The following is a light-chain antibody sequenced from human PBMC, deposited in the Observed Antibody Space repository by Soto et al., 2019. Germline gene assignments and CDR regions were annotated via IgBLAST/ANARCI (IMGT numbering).Light chain of an antibody. J-gene: IGKJ1*01. Sequence: EIVMTQSPATLSVSPGERATLSCRASQNIGNNLAWYQQEPGQAPRLLIYGASIRATGIPARFSGSGSGTEFTLSISSLQSEDFALYYCQQHDNLPRTFGQGTKVEI. CDR1: QNIGNN. V-gene: IGKV3-15*01. CDR2: GAS. CDR3: QQHDNLPRT.